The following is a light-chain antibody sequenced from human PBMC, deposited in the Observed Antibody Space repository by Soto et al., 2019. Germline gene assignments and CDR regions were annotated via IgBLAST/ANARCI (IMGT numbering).Light chain of an antibody. CDR3: SSYAVSNPYG. J-gene: IGLJ1*01. CDR1: SSDVGGYNY. Sequence: QSALTQPPSASGSPGQSVTISCTGTSSDVGGYNYVSWYRQHPGKAPKLMIYEVSKRPSGVPDRFSGSKSGNTASLTVSGLKAEYEDDYDCSSYAVSNPYGCGTGTEVTVL. V-gene: IGLV2-8*01. CDR2: EVS.